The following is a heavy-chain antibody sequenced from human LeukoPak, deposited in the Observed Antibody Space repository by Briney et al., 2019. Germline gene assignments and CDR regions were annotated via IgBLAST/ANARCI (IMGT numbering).Heavy chain of an antibody. J-gene: IGHJ4*02. V-gene: IGHV3-30-3*01. CDR2: ISYDGSNE. CDR3: ARSFSSGWSYYFDY. Sequence: PGGSLRLSCAASGFTFSSYAIHWVRQAPGKGLEWVAFISYDGSNEYFADSVKGRFTISRDNSKNTLYLQINNLRAEDTAVYYCARSFSSGWSYYFDYWGQGILVTVSS. D-gene: IGHD6-19*01. CDR1: GFTFSSYA.